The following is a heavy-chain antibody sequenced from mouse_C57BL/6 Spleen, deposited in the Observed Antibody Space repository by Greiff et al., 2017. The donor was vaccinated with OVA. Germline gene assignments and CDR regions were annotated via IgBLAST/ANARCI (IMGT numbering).Heavy chain of an antibody. CDR1: GFNIKDYY. CDR3: ARSADFDV. Sequence: EVQLQQSGAELVKPGASVKLSCTASGFNIKDYYMHWVKQRPEQGLEWIGWIDPEDGDTKYAAKFQGKATITSDTSSNTAYLQLSSLTSEDTAVYYCARSADFDVWGTGTTVTVSS. J-gene: IGHJ1*03. V-gene: IGHV14-2*01. CDR2: IDPEDGDT. D-gene: IGHD6-1*01.